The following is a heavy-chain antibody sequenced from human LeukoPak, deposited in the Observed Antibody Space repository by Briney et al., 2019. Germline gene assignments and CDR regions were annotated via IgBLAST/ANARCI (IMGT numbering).Heavy chain of an antibody. Sequence: ASVKVSCKASGYTFTSYDINWVRLAPGHGLEWMGWMNANPHNGETRHAQKFQGRVTMTANTSTRTFYMELSSLRSDDTAVYYCARVPYRWELPQVYWGQGTLVTVSS. CDR3: ARVPYRWELPQVY. V-gene: IGHV1-8*01. CDR2: MNANPHNGET. D-gene: IGHD1-26*01. CDR1: GYTFTSYD. J-gene: IGHJ4*02.